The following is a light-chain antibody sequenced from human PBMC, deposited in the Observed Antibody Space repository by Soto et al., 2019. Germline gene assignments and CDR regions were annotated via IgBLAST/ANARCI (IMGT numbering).Light chain of an antibody. CDR2: DNS. Sequence: QPVLTQPPSVSGAPGRRVTISCTGSSSNFGAGYDAHWYQQLPGTAPKLLIFDNSNRPSGVPDRFSGSRSGTSASLAITGLQAEDEADYYCQSYDSSLSGSVFGGGTKLTVL. V-gene: IGLV1-40*01. CDR3: QSYDSSLSGSV. CDR1: SSNFGAGYD. J-gene: IGLJ2*01.